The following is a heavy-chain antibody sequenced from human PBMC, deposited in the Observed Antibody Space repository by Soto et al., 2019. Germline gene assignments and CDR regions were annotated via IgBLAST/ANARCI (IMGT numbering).Heavy chain of an antibody. V-gene: IGHV4-30-2*01. CDR3: ARGGRDSSGYYYEFFDY. Sequence: SETLSLTCAVSGGSISSGGYSWSWIRQPPGKGLEWIGYIHHRGSTYYNPSLKSRVTISVDTSKNQFSLKLSSVTAADTAVYYCARGGRDSSGYYYEFFDYWGQGTLVTVSS. CDR1: GGSISSGGYS. J-gene: IGHJ4*02. D-gene: IGHD3-22*01. CDR2: IHHRGST.